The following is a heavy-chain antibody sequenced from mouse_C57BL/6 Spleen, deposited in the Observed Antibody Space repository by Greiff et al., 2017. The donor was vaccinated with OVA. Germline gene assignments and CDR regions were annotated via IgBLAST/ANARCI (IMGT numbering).Heavy chain of an antibody. CDR3: AREGAQATYAMDY. V-gene: IGHV5-4*01. CDR2: ISDGGSYT. CDR1: GFTFSSYA. D-gene: IGHD3-2*02. Sequence: EVMLVESGGGLVKPGGSLKLSCAASGFTFSSYAMSWVRQTPEKRLEWVATISDGGSYTYYPDNVKGRFTISRDNAKNNLYLQMSHLKSEDTAMYYCAREGAQATYAMDYWGQGTSVTVSS. J-gene: IGHJ4*01.